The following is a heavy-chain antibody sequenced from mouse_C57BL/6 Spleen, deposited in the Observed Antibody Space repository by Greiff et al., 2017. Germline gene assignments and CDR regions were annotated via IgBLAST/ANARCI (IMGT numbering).Heavy chain of an antibody. CDR1: GYTFTDYY. D-gene: IGHD2-5*01. J-gene: IGHJ1*03. Sequence: EVQLQQSGPELVKPGASVKISCKASGYTFTDYYMNWVKQSHGKSLEWIGDINPNNGGTSYNQKFKGKATLTVDKSSSTAYMELRSLTSEDSAVYYCARRAIVTTWRGYFDGWGTGTTGTVSS. CDR3: ARRAIVTTWRGYFDG. CDR2: INPNNGGT. V-gene: IGHV1-26*01.